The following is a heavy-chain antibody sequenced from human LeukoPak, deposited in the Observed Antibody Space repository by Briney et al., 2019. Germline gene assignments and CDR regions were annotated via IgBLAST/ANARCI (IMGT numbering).Heavy chain of an antibody. V-gene: IGHV1-2*02. Sequence: ASVKVSCKTSGYTFTGYYMHWVRQAPGQGLEWMGWINPNSGGTNYAQKFQGRVTMTRDTSINTAYMEVRRLTSDDTAVYYCARERGTLAVAGDAVDIWGQGTMVTVSS. CDR2: INPNSGGT. J-gene: IGHJ3*02. CDR3: ARERGTLAVAGDAVDI. CDR1: GYTFTGYY. D-gene: IGHD6-19*01.